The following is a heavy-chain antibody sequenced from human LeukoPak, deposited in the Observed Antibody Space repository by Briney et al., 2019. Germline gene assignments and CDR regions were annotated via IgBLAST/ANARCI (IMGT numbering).Heavy chain of an antibody. CDR2: ISYDGSNK. Sequence: AGRSLRLSCAASGFTFSSYGMHWVRQAPGKRLEWVAVISYDGSNKYYADSVKGRFTISRDNSKNTLYLQMNSLRAEDTAVYYCAKDLGSSGYFDYWGQGTLVTVSS. CDR3: AKDLGSSGYFDY. J-gene: IGHJ4*02. V-gene: IGHV3-30*18. D-gene: IGHD3-22*01. CDR1: GFTFSSYG.